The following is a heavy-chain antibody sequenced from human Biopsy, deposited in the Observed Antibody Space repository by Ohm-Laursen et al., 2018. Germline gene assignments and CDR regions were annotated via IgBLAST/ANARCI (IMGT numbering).Heavy chain of an antibody. J-gene: IGHJ6*02. CDR2: IYYDGIT. Sequence: SDTLSLTCAVSGYSVTNDYYWGWIRQPPGKGLEWIGNIYYDGITYYNPSLKSRVAMSVDTSKNQFSLRLTSVTAADTAVYYCARVACGYAYYYGMDVWGQGTTVIVSS. V-gene: IGHV4-38-2*01. D-gene: IGHD5-12*01. CDR1: GYSVTNDYY. CDR3: ARVACGYAYYYGMDV.